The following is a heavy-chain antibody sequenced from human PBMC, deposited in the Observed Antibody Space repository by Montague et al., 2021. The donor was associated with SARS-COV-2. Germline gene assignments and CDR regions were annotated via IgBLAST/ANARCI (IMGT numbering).Heavy chain of an antibody. J-gene: IGHJ6*03. V-gene: IGHV4-39*01. CDR1: GGSISSSSYY. Sequence: SETLSLTCTVSGGSISSSSYYWGWIRQPPGKGLEWIGSIYYSGSTYYNPSLKSRVTISVDTSKNQFSLKLSSVTAADTAVCYCARGDFGVVIIPYYYYMDVWGKGTTVTVSS. D-gene: IGHD3-3*01. CDR2: IYYSGST. CDR3: ARGDFGVVIIPYYYYMDV.